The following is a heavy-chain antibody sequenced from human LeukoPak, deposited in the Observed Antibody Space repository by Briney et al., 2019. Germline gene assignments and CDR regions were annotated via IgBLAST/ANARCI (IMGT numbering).Heavy chain of an antibody. D-gene: IGHD3-9*01. V-gene: IGHV3-9*03. CDR3: AKDSNYDTLTGTLDY. Sequence: GGSLRLSCAASGFTFDDYAMNWVRQAPGKGLEWVSGISWNSGSIGYADSVKGRFTISRDNAKNSLYLQMNSLRAEDMALYYCAKDSNYDTLTGTLDYWGQGTLVTVSS. J-gene: IGHJ4*02. CDR2: ISWNSGSI. CDR1: GFTFDDYA.